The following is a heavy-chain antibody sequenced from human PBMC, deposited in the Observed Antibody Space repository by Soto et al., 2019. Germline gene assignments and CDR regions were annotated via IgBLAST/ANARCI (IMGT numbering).Heavy chain of an antibody. D-gene: IGHD5-18*01. Sequence: SETLSLTCTVSGGSISSSSYYWGWIRQPPGKGLEWIGSIYYSGSTYYKQSLKRRVTMTTDTSTSTAYMELRSLRSDDTAVYYCARGRIQLWLEYYGMDVWGQGTTVTVSS. CDR1: GGSISSSSYY. V-gene: IGHV4-39*02. CDR2: IYYSGST. CDR3: ARGRIQLWLEYYGMDV. J-gene: IGHJ6*02.